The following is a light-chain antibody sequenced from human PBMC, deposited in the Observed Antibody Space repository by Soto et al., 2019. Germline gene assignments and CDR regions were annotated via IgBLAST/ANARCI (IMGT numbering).Light chain of an antibody. J-gene: IGKJ1*01. CDR3: QHYVNSPLT. Sequence: EIVLTQSPGTLSLSPGERATLSCRASQSVSSNYLAWYQQKPGQAPKLLIYGASIRATGVPDRFSVSGSGKDFSLTINRLEPEDFAVYFCQHYVNSPLTFGQGTKVEVK. V-gene: IGKV3-20*01. CDR2: GAS. CDR1: QSVSSNY.